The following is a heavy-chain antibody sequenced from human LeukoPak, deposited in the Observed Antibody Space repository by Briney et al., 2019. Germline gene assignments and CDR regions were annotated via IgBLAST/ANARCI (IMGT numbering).Heavy chain of an antibody. CDR2: IYYSGST. V-gene: IGHV4-59*01. CDR3: ARAYYYDSSGYDDAFDI. J-gene: IGHJ3*02. D-gene: IGHD3-22*01. Sequence: SETLSLTCTVSGGSISSYYWTWIRQPPGKGLEWIGYIYYSGSTNYNPSLKSRVTISVDTSKNQFSLKLYSVTAADTAVYFCARAYYYDSSGYDDAFDIWGQGTMVTVSS. CDR1: GGSISSYY.